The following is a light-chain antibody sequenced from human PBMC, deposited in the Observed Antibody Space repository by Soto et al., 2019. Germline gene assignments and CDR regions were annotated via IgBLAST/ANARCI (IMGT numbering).Light chain of an antibody. CDR3: QQYGSSPPVT. Sequence: EIVLTQSPGPLSLSPGERATLSCRASQSVSSSYLAWYQQKPGQAPRLLIYGTSGRATGIPDRFSGSGSGTEFTLTISRLEPEDFAVYYCQQYGSSPPVTFGQGTRLEIK. J-gene: IGKJ5*01. CDR1: QSVSSSY. CDR2: GTS. V-gene: IGKV3-20*01.